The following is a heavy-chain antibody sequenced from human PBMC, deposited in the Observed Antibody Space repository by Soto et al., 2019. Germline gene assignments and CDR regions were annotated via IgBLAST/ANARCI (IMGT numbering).Heavy chain of an antibody. J-gene: IGHJ6*03. CDR1: GFTFGNYG. CDR3: AKCGITIFGVVLYYMDV. CDR2: ISASGVST. D-gene: IGHD3-3*01. Sequence: GGSLRLSCAASGFTFGNYGMSWVRQAPGKGLEWVSSISASGVSTYNVDSVKGRFTISRDNSRNTLYLQMNSLGAEDTAVYFCAKCGITIFGVVLYYMDVWGKGTTVTVSS. V-gene: IGHV3-23*01.